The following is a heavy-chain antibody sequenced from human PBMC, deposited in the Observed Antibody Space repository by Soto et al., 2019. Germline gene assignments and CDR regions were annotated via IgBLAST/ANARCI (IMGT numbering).Heavy chain of an antibody. D-gene: IGHD3-10*01. CDR3: ARAGKGYYYGSGSYFP. V-gene: IGHV4-34*01. J-gene: IGHJ5*02. CDR1: GGSFSGYY. CDR2: INHSGST. Sequence: QVQLQQWGAGLLKPSETLSLTCAVYGGSFSGYYWSWIRQPPGKGLEWIGEINHSGSTNYNPSLKSRVTISVDTSKNQFSLKLSSVTAADTAVYYCARAGKGYYYGSGSYFPWGQGTLVTVSS.